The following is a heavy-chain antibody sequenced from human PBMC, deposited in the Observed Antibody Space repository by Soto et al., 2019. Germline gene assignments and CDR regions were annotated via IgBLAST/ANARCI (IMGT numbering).Heavy chain of an antibody. D-gene: IGHD2-2*01. CDR1: GYSFTSYW. Sequence: GESLKISCXGSGYSFTSYWIGWVRQMPGKGLEWMGIIYPGDSDTRYSPSFQGQVTISADKSISTAYLQWSSLKASDTAMYYCARQSCSSTSCYLGGMDVWGQGTTVTVSS. CDR3: ARQSCSSTSCYLGGMDV. CDR2: IYPGDSDT. V-gene: IGHV5-51*01. J-gene: IGHJ6*02.